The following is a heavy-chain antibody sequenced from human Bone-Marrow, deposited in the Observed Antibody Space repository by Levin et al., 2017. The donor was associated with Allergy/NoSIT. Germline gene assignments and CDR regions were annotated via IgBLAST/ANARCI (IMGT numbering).Heavy chain of an antibody. D-gene: IGHD4-23*01. V-gene: IGHV3-23*01. CDR1: GFTFSRYA. J-gene: IGHJ5*02. Sequence: ASVKVSCAASGFTFSRYAMTWVRQAPGKGLEWVSTISAAGYTTYYADFVKGRFTISRDNSNNTLHLQMNSLRGDDTAVYFCAKEVAAVTLGSYGSWGQGSLVTVSS. CDR3: AKEVAAVTLGSYGS. CDR2: ISAAGYTT.